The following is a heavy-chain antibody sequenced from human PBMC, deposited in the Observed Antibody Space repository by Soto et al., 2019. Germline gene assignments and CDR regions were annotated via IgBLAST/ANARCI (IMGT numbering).Heavy chain of an antibody. J-gene: IGHJ4*02. Sequence: QVQLQESGPGLVKPSQTLSLTCTVSGGSISSADHYWSWIRQPPGKGLEWIGYIYYSGGTYYNPSLKSRATIPVDTSKNQFSLKLSSVTAADTAVYYCSRVVPPARPDYWGQGTLVTVSS. CDR1: GGSISSADHY. CDR3: SRVVPPARPDY. V-gene: IGHV4-30-4*01. CDR2: IYYSGGT. D-gene: IGHD2-2*01.